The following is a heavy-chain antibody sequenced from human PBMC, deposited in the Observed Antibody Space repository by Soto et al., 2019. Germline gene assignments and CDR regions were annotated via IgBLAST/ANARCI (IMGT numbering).Heavy chain of an antibody. Sequence: QVQLVESGGGVVQPGRSLRLSCAAYGFTFSSYAMHWVRQAPGKGLEWVAVISYDGSNKYYADSVKGRFTISRDNSKNTLYLQMNSLRAEDTAVYYCARDRPGYSYGSRWGQGTLVTVSS. CDR3: ARDRPGYSYGSR. J-gene: IGHJ4*02. CDR2: ISYDGSNK. CDR1: GFTFSSYA. D-gene: IGHD5-18*01. V-gene: IGHV3-30-3*01.